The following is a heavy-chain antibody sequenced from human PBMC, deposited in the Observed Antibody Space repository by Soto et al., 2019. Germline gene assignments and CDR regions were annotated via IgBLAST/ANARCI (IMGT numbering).Heavy chain of an antibody. CDR3: ARSTYYDILTGSYYYYAMDV. J-gene: IGHJ6*02. V-gene: IGHV3-53*01. D-gene: IGHD3-9*01. Sequence: EVQLVESGGGLTQPGVSLRLSCAASGFTVGSNYMSWVRQAPGKGLEWVSVISSEGTPYYADSVKGRFTISREKSNNTLYLHMNNLRAEHTAVYYCARSTYYDILTGSYYYYAMDVWGQGTTVTVSS. CDR2: ISSEGTP. CDR1: GFTVGSNY.